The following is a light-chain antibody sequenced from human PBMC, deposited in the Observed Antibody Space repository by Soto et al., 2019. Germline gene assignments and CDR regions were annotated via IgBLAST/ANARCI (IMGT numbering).Light chain of an antibody. V-gene: IGKV3-15*01. CDR1: QSVSSN. J-gene: IGKJ1*01. CDR2: GAS. Sequence: EIVMTKSPATLSVSPGERATLSCRASQSVSSNLAWYQQKPGQAPRLLIYGASTRATGIPARFSGSGSGTEFTLTISSLQSEDFAVYYCQQYNNWPRTFAQVT. CDR3: QQYNNWPRT.